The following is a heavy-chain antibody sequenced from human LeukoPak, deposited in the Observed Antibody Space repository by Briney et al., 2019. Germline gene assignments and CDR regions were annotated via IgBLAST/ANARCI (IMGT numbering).Heavy chain of an antibody. CDR1: GYTFTGYY. V-gene: IGHV1-2*02. D-gene: IGHD4-17*01. CDR2: INPNSGGT. J-gene: IGHJ4*02. Sequence: GASVKVSCKASGYTFTGYYMHWVRQAPGQGPEWMGWINPNSGGTNYAQKFQGRVTMTRDTSISTAYMELSRLRSDDTAVYYCALYDYGDYHFDYWGQGTLVTVSS. CDR3: ALYDYGDYHFDY.